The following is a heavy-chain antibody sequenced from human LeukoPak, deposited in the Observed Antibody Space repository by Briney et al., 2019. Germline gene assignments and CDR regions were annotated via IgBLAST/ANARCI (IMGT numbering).Heavy chain of an antibody. CDR1: GFTFNTYA. CDR2: ISGSGGIT. J-gene: IGHJ4*02. Sequence: AGGSLRLSCAASGFTFNTYAMTWVRQAPGKGLEWVSGISGSGGITYYADSVKGRFTISRDNSKNTLYLQMNSLRAEDTAVYYCAKPWFGEIFNYFDYWGQGTLVTVSS. V-gene: IGHV3-23*01. CDR3: AKPWFGEIFNYFDY. D-gene: IGHD3-10*01.